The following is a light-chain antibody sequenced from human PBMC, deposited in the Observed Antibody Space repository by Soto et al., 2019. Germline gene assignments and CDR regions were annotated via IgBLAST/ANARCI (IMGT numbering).Light chain of an antibody. CDR1: ASTIGRNY. J-gene: IGLJ1*01. CDR3: AAWDDNLSGFYV. V-gene: IGLV1-47*01. CDR2: RNS. Sequence: QSVLTQSPSASGTPGHRVTISCSGSASTIGRNYVYWYQQLPGTAPKLLIYRNSQRPSGVPDRFSGSKSGTSASLAISGLRSEDEADYYCAAWDDNLSGFYVFGDGTKVTVL.